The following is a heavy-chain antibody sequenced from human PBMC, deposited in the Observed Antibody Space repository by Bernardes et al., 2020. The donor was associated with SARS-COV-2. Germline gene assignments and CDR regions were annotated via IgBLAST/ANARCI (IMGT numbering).Heavy chain of an antibody. D-gene: IGHD6-13*01. CDR2: FDPEDGET. CDR3: ATAPAYSSSWLL. V-gene: IGHV1-24*01. Sequence: ASVKVSCKVSGYTLTELSMHWVRQAPGKGLEWMGGFDPEDGETIYAQKFQGRVTMTEDTSTDTAYMELSSLRSEDTAVYYCATAPAYSSSWLLWGQGTPVTVSS. J-gene: IGHJ4*02. CDR1: GYTLTELS.